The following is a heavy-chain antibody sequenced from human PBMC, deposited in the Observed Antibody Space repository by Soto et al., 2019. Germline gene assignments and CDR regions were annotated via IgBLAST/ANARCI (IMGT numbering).Heavy chain of an antibody. CDR1: GDSISTNNVA. V-gene: IGHV6-1*01. D-gene: IGHD5-18*01. CDR2: TGYTSKWYN. Sequence: QVQLQQSGPGLVKPSQTLSLTCAISGDSISTNNVAWNWIRQSPSGGLEWLGRTGYTSKWYNDYAVSVRSRITINPDTSKNQFSLQLNSVTLDDTAVYYCARGKYSAFDYWGQRTLVTVSS. J-gene: IGHJ4*02. CDR3: ARGKYSAFDY.